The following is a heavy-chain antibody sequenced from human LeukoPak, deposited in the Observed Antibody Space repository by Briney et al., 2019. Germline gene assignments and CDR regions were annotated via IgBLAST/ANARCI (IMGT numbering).Heavy chain of an antibody. D-gene: IGHD4-17*01. V-gene: IGHV4-59*01. Sequence: PSETLSLTCTVSGGSISSYCWSWIRQPPGKGLEWIGYIYYSGSTNYNPSLKSRVTISVDTSKNQFSLKLSSVTAADTAVYYCASGEYGDAIDYWGQGTLVTVSS. CDR1: GGSISSYC. CDR3: ASGEYGDAIDY. J-gene: IGHJ4*02. CDR2: IYYSGST.